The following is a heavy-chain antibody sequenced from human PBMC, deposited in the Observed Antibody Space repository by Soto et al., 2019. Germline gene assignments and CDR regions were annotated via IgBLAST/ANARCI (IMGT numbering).Heavy chain of an antibody. J-gene: IGHJ3*02. CDR3: ARDPSSSVDAFDI. V-gene: IGHV1-2*02. CDR2: INPNSGGT. CDR1: GYTFTGYC. Sequence: ASVKVSCKASGYTFTGYCMHWVRPAPGQGLEWMGWINPNSGGTNYAQKFQGRGTRTRDTSISTAYMELSRLRSDDTAVYYCARDPSSSVDAFDIWGQGTMVTVSS. D-gene: IGHD6-6*01.